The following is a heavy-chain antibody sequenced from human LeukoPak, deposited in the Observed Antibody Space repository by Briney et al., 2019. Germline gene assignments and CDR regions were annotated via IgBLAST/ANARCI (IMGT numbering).Heavy chain of an antibody. J-gene: IGHJ6*02. CDR2: ISSSSSYI. CDR3: ARDPAARSGNYSYHGMDV. CDR1: GFSFSSYA. Sequence: GGSLRLSCAASGFSFSSYAMSWGRQAPGKGLEWVSSISSSSSYIYYADSVKGRFTISRDNARNSVYLQMNSLRAEDRAVYYCARDPAARSGNYSYHGMDVWGLGTTVTVSS. D-gene: IGHD1-26*01. V-gene: IGHV3-21*01.